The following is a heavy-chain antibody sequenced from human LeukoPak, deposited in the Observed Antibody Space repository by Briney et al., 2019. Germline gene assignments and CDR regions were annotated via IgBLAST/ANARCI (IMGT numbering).Heavy chain of an antibody. CDR2: IWYDGSNK. CDR3: ARVWSGSRSSTSCYDY. D-gene: IGHD2-2*01. V-gene: IGHV3-33*01. CDR1: GFTFSSYG. Sequence: GGSLRLSCAASGFTFSSYGMHWVRQAPGKGLEGVAVIWYDGSNKYYADSVKGRFTISRDNSKNTLYLQMNSLRAEDTAVYYCARVWSGSRSSTSCYDYWGQGTLVTVSS. J-gene: IGHJ4*02.